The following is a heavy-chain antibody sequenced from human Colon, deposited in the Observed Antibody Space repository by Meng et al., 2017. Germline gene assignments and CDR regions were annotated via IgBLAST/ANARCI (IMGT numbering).Heavy chain of an antibody. Sequence: QVQLQESGLGLVKPSGTLSLTCAVSGGSIISSNWWLWVRQPPGKGLEWLGEIYHGGNTNYNPSLKSRVTLSLDKSKNQFSLRLTSVTAADTAMYYCSRGVVAGAMVWFDPWGPGTLVTVSS. J-gene: IGHJ5*02. V-gene: IGHV4-4*02. CDR1: GGSIISSNW. CDR3: SRGVVAGAMVWFDP. CDR2: IYHGGNT. D-gene: IGHD2-2*01.